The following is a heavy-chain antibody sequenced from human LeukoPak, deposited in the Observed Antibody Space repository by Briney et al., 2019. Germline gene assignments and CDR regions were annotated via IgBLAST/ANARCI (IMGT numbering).Heavy chain of an antibody. V-gene: IGHV4-39*01. D-gene: IGHD6-19*01. CDR1: GDSISSSAYY. CDR2: THYSGST. CDR3: AKRGPGTGWSFDY. J-gene: IGHJ4*02. Sequence: SETLSLTCTVSGDSISSSAYYWGWIRQPPGKGLEWIGNTHYSGSTNYNASLKSRVTISIDTSKNQFSLVLRSVTAADTAVYYSAKRGPGTGWSFDYWDQGILITVSS.